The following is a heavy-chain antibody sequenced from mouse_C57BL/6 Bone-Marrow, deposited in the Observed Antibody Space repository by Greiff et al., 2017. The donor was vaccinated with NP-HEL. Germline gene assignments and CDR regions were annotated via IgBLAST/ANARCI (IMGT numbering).Heavy chain of an antibody. V-gene: IGHV1-52*01. CDR2: IDPSDSET. Sequence: QVQLQQPGAELVRPGSSVKLSCKASGYTFTSYWMHWVKQRPIQGLEWIGNIDPSDSETHYNQKFKDKATLTVDKSSSTAYMQLSSLTSEDSAVYYCARSPITTVVVDFDYWGQGTTLTVSS. CDR1: GYTFTSYW. CDR3: ARSPITTVVVDFDY. J-gene: IGHJ2*01. D-gene: IGHD1-1*01.